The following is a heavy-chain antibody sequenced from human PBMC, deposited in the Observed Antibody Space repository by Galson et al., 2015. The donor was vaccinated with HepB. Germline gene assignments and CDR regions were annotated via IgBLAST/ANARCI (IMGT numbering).Heavy chain of an antibody. Sequence: SLRLSCAASGFTFSSYGMHWVRQAPGKGLEWVAVIWYDGSNKYYADSVKGRFTISRDNSKNTLYLQMNSLRAEDTAVYYCARDEGSSSPRNYYYYYGMDVWGQGTTVTVSS. J-gene: IGHJ6*02. CDR1: GFTFSSYG. V-gene: IGHV3-33*01. CDR2: IWYDGSNK. CDR3: ARDEGSSSPRNYYYYYGMDV. D-gene: IGHD6-6*01.